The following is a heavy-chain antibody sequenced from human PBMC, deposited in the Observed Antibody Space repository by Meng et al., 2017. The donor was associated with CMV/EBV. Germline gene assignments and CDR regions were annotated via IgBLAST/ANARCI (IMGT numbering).Heavy chain of an antibody. J-gene: IGHJ1*01. CDR2: VSCDESEK. Sequence: GGSLRLSCAASGFDFSSYAMHWVRQVPGKGLEWVAVVSCDESEKYYADSVKGRFTISRDNSKNTLYLQMNSLTIEDAAIYYCAKRLHAVQWVSASTEYFQHWGQGTLVTVSS. D-gene: IGHD5-18*01. CDR1: GFDFSSYA. CDR3: AKRLHAVQWVSASTEYFQH. V-gene: IGHV3-30*04.